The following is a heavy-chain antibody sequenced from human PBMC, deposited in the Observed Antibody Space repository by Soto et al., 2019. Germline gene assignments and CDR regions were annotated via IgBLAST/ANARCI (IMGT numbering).Heavy chain of an antibody. CDR1: GGSISSGDYY. CDR2: IYYSGST. J-gene: IGHJ6*02. V-gene: IGHV4-30-4*01. Sequence: TSETLSLTCTVSGGSISSGDYYWSWIRQPPGKGLEWIGYIYYSGSTYYNPSLKSRVTISVDTSKNQFSLKLSSVTAADTAVYYCARPSKSPYYYAMDVWGQGTTVTVSS. CDR3: ARPSKSPYYYAMDV.